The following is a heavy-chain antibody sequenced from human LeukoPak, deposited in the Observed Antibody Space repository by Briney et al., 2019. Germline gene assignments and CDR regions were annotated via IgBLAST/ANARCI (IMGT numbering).Heavy chain of an antibody. CDR1: GFTFSNYG. V-gene: IGHV3-NL1*01. D-gene: IGHD3-10*01. CDR3: ARVTESYGSGRRHNYYYYYMDV. CDR2: LYSGGST. J-gene: IGHJ6*03. Sequence: LAGGSLRLSCVASGFTFSNYGMHWVRQAPGKGLEWVSVLYSGGSTNYADSVKGRFTISRDNSKNTLYLQMNSLRAEDTAVYYCARVTESYGSGRRHNYYYYYMDVWGKGTTVTISS.